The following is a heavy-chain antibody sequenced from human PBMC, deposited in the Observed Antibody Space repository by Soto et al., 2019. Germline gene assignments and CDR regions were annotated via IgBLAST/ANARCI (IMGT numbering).Heavy chain of an antibody. CDR2: INPRGGST. CDR3: ARRAYNYANMDV. J-gene: IGHJ6*02. D-gene: IGHD5-18*01. Sequence: QVQLVQSGAEGKKPGASVKVSCETSGYTFTTYYMHWVRRAPGQGLEWMGMINPRGGSTSYAQKFQGRVTMTRDTSTRTIYMELSSLRRDDTAIYYCARRAYNYANMDVWGQGTTVTVSS. CDR1: GYTFTTYY. V-gene: IGHV1-46*01.